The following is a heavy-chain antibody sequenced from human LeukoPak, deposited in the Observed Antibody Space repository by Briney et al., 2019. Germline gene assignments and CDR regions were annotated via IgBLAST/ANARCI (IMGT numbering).Heavy chain of an antibody. D-gene: IGHD6-13*01. V-gene: IGHV1-18*01. CDR2: ISAYNGNT. CDR1: GYTFTSYG. CDR3: ARDKVRQQMVPNDAFDI. J-gene: IGHJ3*02. Sequence: ASVKVSCKASGYTFTSYGISWVRQAPGQGLEWMGWISAYNGNTNYAQKLQGRVTMTTDTSTSTAYMELRSLRSDDTAVYYCARDKVRQQMVPNDAFDIWGQGTMVTVSS.